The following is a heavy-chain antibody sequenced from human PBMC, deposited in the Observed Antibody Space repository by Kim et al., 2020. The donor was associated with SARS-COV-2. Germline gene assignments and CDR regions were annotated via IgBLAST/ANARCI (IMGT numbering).Heavy chain of an antibody. D-gene: IGHD3-10*01. Sequence: GGSLRLSCAASGFTFNNYAMTWVRQAQGKELEWVSSISGSGGTTYDADSVKGRFTISRDNSRNTLSLQMNNLRADDTAIYYCAKDVGEGRIYFDHWGQGTLVTVSS. J-gene: IGHJ4*02. CDR2: ISGSGGTT. CDR3: AKDVGEGRIYFDH. V-gene: IGHV3-23*01. CDR1: GFTFNNYA.